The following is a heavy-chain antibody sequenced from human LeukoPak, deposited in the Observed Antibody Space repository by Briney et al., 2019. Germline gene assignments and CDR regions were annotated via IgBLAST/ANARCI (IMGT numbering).Heavy chain of an antibody. CDR3: GRGKSPAAVDD. CDR2: INGDGSNV. V-gene: IGHV3-74*01. CDR1: GFVFSDYY. Sequence: QSGGSLRLSCSASGFVFSDYYMHWVRQAPGKGLVWVSHINGDGSNVNYADSVKGRFTISRDNAKNTLYLQMSSLRVEDTALYYCGRGKSPAAVDDRGQGTLVTVPS. D-gene: IGHD2-2*01. J-gene: IGHJ4*02.